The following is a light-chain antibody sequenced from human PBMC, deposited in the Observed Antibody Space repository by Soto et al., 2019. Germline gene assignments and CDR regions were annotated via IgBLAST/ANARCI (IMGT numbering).Light chain of an antibody. Sequence: EIVLTQSPGTLSLSPGERATLSCRASQSVSSNYLARYQQKPGQAPRLLVYGASSRATGVPVRFSGSGSGTDFTLTSSRLEPEDFAVYYCQQYGSSLFTFGPGTKVDFK. CDR3: QQYGSSLFT. CDR1: QSVSSNY. CDR2: GAS. J-gene: IGKJ3*01. V-gene: IGKV3-20*01.